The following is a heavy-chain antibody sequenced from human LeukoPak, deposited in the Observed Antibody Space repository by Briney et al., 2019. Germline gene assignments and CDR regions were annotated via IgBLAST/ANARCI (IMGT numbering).Heavy chain of an antibody. CDR1: GGSISSYY. CDR2: IYTTGST. D-gene: IGHD3-22*01. CDR3: AREWVEYYYDSSGYYYFDY. V-gene: IGHV4-4*07. Sequence: SETLSLTCTVSGGSISSYYWTWIRQPAGKGLEWIGRIYTTGSTNYNPSLKSRVTMSVDTSENQFSLKLSSVTAADTAVYYCAREWVEYYYDSSGYYYFDYWGQGTLVTVSS. J-gene: IGHJ4*02.